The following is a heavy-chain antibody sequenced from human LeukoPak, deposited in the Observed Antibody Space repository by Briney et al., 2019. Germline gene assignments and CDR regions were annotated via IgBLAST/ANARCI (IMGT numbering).Heavy chain of an antibody. J-gene: IGHJ6*02. D-gene: IGHD3-16*01. CDR2: VQPNSGGT. V-gene: IGHV1-2*02. CDR1: GYTFIGYY. CDR3: ARAIPSQVLFSIHSLDV. Sequence: ASVKVSCKASGYTFIGYYMHWVRQAPGQGLEWMGWVQPNSGGTKYAQKFQDRVTTTRDTSNTTAYMQLNRLRSDDTAVYYCARAIPSQVLFSIHSLDVWGPGTTVIVSS.